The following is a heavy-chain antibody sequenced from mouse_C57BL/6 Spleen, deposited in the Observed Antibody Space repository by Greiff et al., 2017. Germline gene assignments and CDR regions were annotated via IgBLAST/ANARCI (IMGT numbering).Heavy chain of an antibody. CDR3: ARSPVTTVVEDAMDY. Sequence: QVQLQQSGAELARPGASVKLSCKASGYTFTSYGISWVKQRTGQGLEWIGEIYPRSGNTYYNEKFKGKATLTADKSSSTAYMELRSLKSEDSAVYFCARSPVTTVVEDAMDYWGQGTSVTVSS. CDR2: IYPRSGNT. V-gene: IGHV1-81*01. D-gene: IGHD1-1*01. CDR1: GYTFTSYG. J-gene: IGHJ4*01.